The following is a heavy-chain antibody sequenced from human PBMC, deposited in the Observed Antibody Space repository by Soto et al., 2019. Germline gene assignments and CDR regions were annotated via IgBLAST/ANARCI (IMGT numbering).Heavy chain of an antibody. Sequence: ASVKVSCKVSGYTLTELSMHWVRQAPGKGLEWMGGFDPEDGETIYAQKFQGRVTMTEDTSTDTAYMELSSLRSEDTAVYYCARAIFPQVVVVAATYYYYYGMDVWGQGTTVTVSS. CDR3: ARAIFPQVVVVAATYYYYYGMDV. J-gene: IGHJ6*02. D-gene: IGHD2-15*01. CDR2: FDPEDGET. CDR1: GYTLTELS. V-gene: IGHV1-24*01.